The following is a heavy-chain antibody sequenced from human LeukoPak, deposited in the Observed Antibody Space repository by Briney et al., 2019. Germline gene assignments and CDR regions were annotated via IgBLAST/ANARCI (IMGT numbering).Heavy chain of an antibody. CDR3: ARDPTGGRQLWLSPTGY. CDR1: GFTFSSYA. V-gene: IGHV3-30-3*01. CDR2: ISYDGSNK. D-gene: IGHD5-18*01. J-gene: IGHJ4*02. Sequence: PGGSLRLSCAASGFTFSSYAMHWVRQAPGKGLEWVAVISYDGSNKYYADSVKGRFTISRDNSKNTLYLQMNSLRAEDTAVYYCARDPTGGRQLWLSPTGYWGQGTLVTVSS.